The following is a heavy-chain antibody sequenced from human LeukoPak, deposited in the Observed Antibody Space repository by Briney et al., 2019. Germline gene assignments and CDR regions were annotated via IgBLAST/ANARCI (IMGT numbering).Heavy chain of an antibody. Sequence: GGSLRLSCAASGFTFSDHYMDWVRQAPGKGLEWVAVISYDGSNKYYADSVKGRFTISRDNSKNTLYLQMNSLRAEDTAVYYCAKDGPGHLGYWGQGTLVTVSS. CDR1: GFTFSDHY. CDR3: AKDGPGHLGY. V-gene: IGHV3-30*18. J-gene: IGHJ4*02. CDR2: ISYDGSNK.